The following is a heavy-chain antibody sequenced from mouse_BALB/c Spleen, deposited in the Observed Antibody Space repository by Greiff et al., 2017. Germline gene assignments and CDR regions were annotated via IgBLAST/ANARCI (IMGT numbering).Heavy chain of an antibody. J-gene: IGHJ4*01. Sequence: VQRVESGAELARPGASVKMSCKASGYTFTSYTMHWVKQRPGQGLEWIGYINPSSGYTNYNQKFKDKATLTADKSSSTAYMQLSSLTSEDSAVYYCARRRGYGNSYAMDYWGQGTSVTVSS. V-gene: IGHV1-4*01. CDR1: GYTFTSYT. CDR2: INPSSGYT. CDR3: ARRRGYGNSYAMDY. D-gene: IGHD2-1*01.